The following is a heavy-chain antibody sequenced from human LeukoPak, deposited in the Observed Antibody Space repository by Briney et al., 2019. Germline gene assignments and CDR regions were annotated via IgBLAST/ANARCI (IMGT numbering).Heavy chain of an antibody. Sequence: GGSLRLSCAGSGFTFRNYNMNWVRQAPGKGLEWVSYITGSSSTIYYAASVQGRFTISRDNAKNSLYLQMNSLRAEDTAVYYCAREPTYPRSWYTTCDSWGQGTLVSVSS. J-gene: IGHJ5*01. D-gene: IGHD6-13*01. CDR2: ITGSSSTI. V-gene: IGHV3-48*01. CDR3: AREPTYPRSWYTTCDS. CDR1: GFTFRNYN.